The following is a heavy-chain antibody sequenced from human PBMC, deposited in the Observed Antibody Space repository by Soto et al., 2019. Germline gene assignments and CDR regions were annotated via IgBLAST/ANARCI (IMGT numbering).Heavy chain of an antibody. CDR3: QGECYRSSTDWFGN. V-gene: IGHV4-31*03. CDR1: GDSISSSTYY. D-gene: IGHD6-6*01. Sequence: SETLSLTCTVSGDSISSSTYYWGWIRQSPGKGLEWIGYIYYSGSTYYNPSLKSRVTISVDTSKNQFSLKLSSVTAADTEVYYCQGECYRSSTDWFGNWGPEALATVFS. CDR2: IYYSGST. J-gene: IGHJ5*02.